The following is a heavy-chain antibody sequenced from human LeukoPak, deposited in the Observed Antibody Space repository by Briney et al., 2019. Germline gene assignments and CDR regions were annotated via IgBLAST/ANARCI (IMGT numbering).Heavy chain of an antibody. CDR1: GYTFTSYD. V-gene: IGHV1-8*01. J-gene: IGHJ3*02. D-gene: IGHD3-10*01. Sequence: ASVKVSCKASGYTFTSYDINWVRQATGQGLEWMGWMNPNSGNTGYAQKFQGRVTMTRNTSISTAYMELSSLRSEDTAVYCCARSWFGELYAFDIWGQGTMVTVSS. CDR3: ARSWFGELYAFDI. CDR2: MNPNSGNT.